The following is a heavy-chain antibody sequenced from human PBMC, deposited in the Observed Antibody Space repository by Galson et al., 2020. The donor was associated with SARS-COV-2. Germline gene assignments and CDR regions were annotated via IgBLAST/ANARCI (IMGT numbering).Heavy chain of an antibody. D-gene: IGHD3-22*01. CDR3: ARASDNTGYYFIPQNYCLDS. CDR2: IYHTGTT. J-gene: IGHJ4*02. V-gene: IGHV4-30-4*01. CDR1: GDSISSDDYY. Sequence: SPTLSLPRTVSGDSISSDDYYWSWIRQPPGKGLEWIGYIYHTGTTLYNPSLASRATISVDTSKKQFSLNLRSVTAADTAVYYCARASDNTGYYFIPQNYCLDSWGQGALVTVSS.